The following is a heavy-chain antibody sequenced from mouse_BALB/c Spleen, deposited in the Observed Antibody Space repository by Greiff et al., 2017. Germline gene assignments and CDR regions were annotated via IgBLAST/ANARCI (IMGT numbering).Heavy chain of an antibody. CDR3: ARAAIYYGHFDD. CDR2: IDPANGNT. V-gene: IGHV14-3*02. J-gene: IGHJ2*01. Sequence: VQLQQSGAELVKPGASVKLSCTASGFNIQDTYMHWVKQRPEQGLEWIGRIDPANGNTKYDPKFQGKATITADTSSNTAYLQLSSLTAEDTAVYYCARAAIYYGHFDDWGQGTTLTVSS. CDR1: GFNIQDTY. D-gene: IGHD2-1*01.